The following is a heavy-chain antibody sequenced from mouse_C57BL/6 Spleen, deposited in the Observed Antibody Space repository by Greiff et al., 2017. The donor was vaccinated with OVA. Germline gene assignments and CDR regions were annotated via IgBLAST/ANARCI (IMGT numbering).Heavy chain of an antibody. CDR3: ARRGWLLRGFAY. CDR1: GYTFTDYN. Sequence: EVQLQQSGPELVKPGASVKMSCKASGYTFTDYNMHWVKQSHGKSLEWIGYINPNNGGTSYNQKFKGKATLTVNKSSSTAYMELRSLTSEDSAVYYCARRGWLLRGFAYWGQGTLVTVSA. V-gene: IGHV1-22*01. CDR2: INPNNGGT. D-gene: IGHD2-3*01. J-gene: IGHJ3*01.